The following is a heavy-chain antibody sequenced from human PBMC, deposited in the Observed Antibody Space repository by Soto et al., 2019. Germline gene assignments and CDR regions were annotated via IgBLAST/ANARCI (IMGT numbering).Heavy chain of an antibody. V-gene: IGHV1-3*01. CDR3: ARGITLPTPLDY. CDR1: GYTFTSYA. J-gene: IGHJ4*02. Sequence: GAXVKVSCKASGYTFTSYAMHWVRQAPGQRLEWMGWINAGNGNTKYSQKFQGRVTITRDTSASTAYMELSSLRSEDTAVYYCARGITLPTPLDYWGQGTLVPVAS. D-gene: IGHD1-20*01. CDR2: INAGNGNT.